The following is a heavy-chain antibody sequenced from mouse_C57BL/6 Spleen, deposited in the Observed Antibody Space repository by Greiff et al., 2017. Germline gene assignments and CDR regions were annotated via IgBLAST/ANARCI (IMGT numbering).Heavy chain of an antibody. J-gene: IGHJ2*01. V-gene: IGHV1-85*01. Sequence: VQLQESGPELVQPGASVKLSCKASGYTFTSYDINWVKQRPGQGLEWIGWIYPRDGSTKYNEKFKGKATLTVDTSSSTAYMELHSLTSEDSAVYFCAREVRPYYGSSFGYWGQGTTLTVSS. D-gene: IGHD1-1*01. CDR2: IYPRDGST. CDR3: AREVRPYYGSSFGY. CDR1: GYTFTSYD.